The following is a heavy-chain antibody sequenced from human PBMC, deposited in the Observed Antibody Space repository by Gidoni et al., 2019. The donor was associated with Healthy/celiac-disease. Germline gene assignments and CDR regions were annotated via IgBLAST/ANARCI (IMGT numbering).Heavy chain of an antibody. D-gene: IGHD4-4*01. CDR2: INHSGST. Sequence: QVQLQQWGAGLLKPSETLSLTCAVYGGSFSGYYWSWIRQPPGKGLEWIGEINHSGSTNYNPSLKSRVTISVDTSKNQFSLKLSSVTAADTAVYYCARRSNYVIFDPWGQGTLVTVSS. CDR1: GGSFSGYY. J-gene: IGHJ5*02. CDR3: ARRSNYVIFDP. V-gene: IGHV4-34*01.